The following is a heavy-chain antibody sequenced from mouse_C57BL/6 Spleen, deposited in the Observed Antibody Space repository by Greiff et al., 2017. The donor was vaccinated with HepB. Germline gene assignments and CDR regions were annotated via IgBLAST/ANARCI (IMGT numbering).Heavy chain of an antibody. Sequence: VQLQQPGAELVMPGASVKLSCKASGYTFTSYWMHWVKQRPGQGLEWIGEIDPSDSYTNYNQKFKGKSPLTVDKSSSTAYMQLSSLTSEDSAVYYCARGDYSNYFDYWGQGTTLTVSS. CDR1: GYTFTSYW. CDR3: ARGDYSNYFDY. V-gene: IGHV1-69*01. CDR2: IDPSDSYT. J-gene: IGHJ2*01. D-gene: IGHD2-5*01.